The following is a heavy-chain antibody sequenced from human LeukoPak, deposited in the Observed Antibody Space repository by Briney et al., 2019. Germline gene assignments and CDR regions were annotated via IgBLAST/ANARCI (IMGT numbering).Heavy chain of an antibody. CDR3: ARERPKNAFDI. Sequence: PSETLSLTCTVSGGSISSYYWSWIRQPPGKGLEWIGYIYYSGSTYYNPSLKSRVTISVDTSKNQFSLKLSSVTAADTAVYYCARERPKNAFDIWGQGTMVTVSS. J-gene: IGHJ3*02. CDR1: GGSISSYY. CDR2: IYYSGST. V-gene: IGHV4-59*12.